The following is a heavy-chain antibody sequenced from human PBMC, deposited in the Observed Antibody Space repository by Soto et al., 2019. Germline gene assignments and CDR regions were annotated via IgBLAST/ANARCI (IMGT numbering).Heavy chain of an antibody. Sequence: ASVKVSCKASGYTFTSYGLSWVRHAPGQGLEWMGWISAYNGNTSYAQKFQGRVTMTRDTSTSTVYMELSSLRSEDTAVYYCASGYYYDSSGYSPHDYYYYGMDVWGQGTTVTVSS. D-gene: IGHD3-22*01. V-gene: IGHV1-18*01. J-gene: IGHJ6*02. CDR2: ISAYNGNT. CDR1: GYTFTSYG. CDR3: ASGYYYDSSGYSPHDYYYYGMDV.